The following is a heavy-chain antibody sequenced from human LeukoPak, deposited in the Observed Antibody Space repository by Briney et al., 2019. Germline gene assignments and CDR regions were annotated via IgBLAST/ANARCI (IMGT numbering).Heavy chain of an antibody. V-gene: IGHV3-23*01. CDR2: ISGSGGST. J-gene: IGHJ4*02. Sequence: PGGSLRLSCAASGFTVSSNYMSWVRQAPGKGLEWVSAISGSGGSTYYADSVKGRLTISRDNSKNTLYLQMNSLRAEDTAVYYCANDYGDALVGGQGTLVTVSS. CDR1: GFTVSSNY. D-gene: IGHD4-17*01. CDR3: ANDYGDALV.